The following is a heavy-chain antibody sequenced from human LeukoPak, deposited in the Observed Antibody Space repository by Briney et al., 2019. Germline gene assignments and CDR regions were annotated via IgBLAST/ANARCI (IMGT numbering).Heavy chain of an antibody. J-gene: IGHJ4*02. V-gene: IGHV1-2*02. CDR3: ARFLSYLHFVVVPAAIDYFDY. CDR2: INPNSGGT. D-gene: IGHD2-2*01. Sequence: GRSLRLSCAASGFTFSSYGMHWVRQAPGQGLEWMGWINPNSGGTNYAQKFQGRVTMTRDTSISTAYMELSRLRSDDTAVYYCARFLSYLHFVVVPAAIDYFDYWGQGTLVTVSS. CDR1: GFTFSSYG.